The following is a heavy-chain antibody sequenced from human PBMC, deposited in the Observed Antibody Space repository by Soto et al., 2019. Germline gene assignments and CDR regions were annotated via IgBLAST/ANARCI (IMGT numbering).Heavy chain of an antibody. D-gene: IGHD3-10*01. J-gene: IGHJ6*02. CDR1: GGTFSSYA. CDR2: IIPIFGTA. CDR3: ARGEGSGSYYTSGNYYGMDV. V-gene: IGHV1-69*06. Sequence: SVKVSCKASGGTFSSYAISWVRQAPGQGLEWMGGIIPIFGTANYAQKFQGRVTITADKSTSTAYMELSSLRSEDTAVYYCARGEGSGSYYTSGNYYGMDVWGQGTTVTVSS.